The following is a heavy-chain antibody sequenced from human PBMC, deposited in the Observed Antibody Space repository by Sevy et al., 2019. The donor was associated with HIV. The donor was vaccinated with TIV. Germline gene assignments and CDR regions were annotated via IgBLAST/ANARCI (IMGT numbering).Heavy chain of an antibody. J-gene: IGHJ4*02. CDR1: GGSFSGYY. V-gene: IGHV4-34*01. CDR3: ARGQVDTAMVLYYFDY. Sequence: SETLSLTCAVYGGSFSGYYWSWIRQPPGKGLEWIGEINHSGSTNYNPSLKSRVTISVDTSKNQFSLKLSSVTAADTAVYYCARGQVDTAMVLYYFDYWGQRTLVTVSS. CDR2: INHSGST. D-gene: IGHD5-18*01.